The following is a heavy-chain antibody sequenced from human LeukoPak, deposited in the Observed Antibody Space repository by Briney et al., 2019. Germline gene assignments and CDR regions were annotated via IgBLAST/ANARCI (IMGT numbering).Heavy chain of an antibody. V-gene: IGHV3-66*01. CDR1: GFTVSSDY. CDR3: ARVLSGSGCFVP. J-gene: IGHJ5*02. CDR2: IYSGGST. Sequence: GGSLRLSCAASGFTVSSDYMSWVRQAPGKWLEWVSVIYSGGSTYYADSVKGRFTISRDNSKNTLYLQMNSLRAEDTAVYYCARVLSGSGCFVPWGQGTLVTVSS. D-gene: IGHD6-19*01.